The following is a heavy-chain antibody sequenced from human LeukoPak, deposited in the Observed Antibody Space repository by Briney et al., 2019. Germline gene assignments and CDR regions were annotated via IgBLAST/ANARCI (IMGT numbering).Heavy chain of an antibody. D-gene: IGHD3-9*01. CDR1: GGSISSYY. CDR2: IYYSGST. CDR3: ARATPHYDILTGYYPNWFDP. Sequence: SETLSLTCTVSGGSISSYYWSWIRQPPGKGLEWIGYIYYSGSTKDNPSLKSRVTISVDTSKNQFSLKLSSVTAADTAVYYCARATPHYDILTGYYPNWFDPWGQGTLVTVSS. V-gene: IGHV4-59*01. J-gene: IGHJ5*02.